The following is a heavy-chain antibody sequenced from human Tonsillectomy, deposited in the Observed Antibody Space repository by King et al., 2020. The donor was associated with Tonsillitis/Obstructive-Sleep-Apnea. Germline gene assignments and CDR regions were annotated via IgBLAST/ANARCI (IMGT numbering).Heavy chain of an antibody. CDR3: TRITASTIDAFDI. J-gene: IGHJ3*02. CDR1: GFSLSNAGMG. CDR2: IFSSAAK. V-gene: IGHV2-26*01. Sequence: QVTLKESGPVLVKPTETLTLTCTVSGFSLSNAGMGVSWIRQPPGKALEWLAHIFSSAAKFYTTSLKTRLTISKDTSKSQVVLTMTNMDPVDTATYYCTRITASTIDAFDIWGQGTMVTVSS. D-gene: IGHD5/OR15-5a*01.